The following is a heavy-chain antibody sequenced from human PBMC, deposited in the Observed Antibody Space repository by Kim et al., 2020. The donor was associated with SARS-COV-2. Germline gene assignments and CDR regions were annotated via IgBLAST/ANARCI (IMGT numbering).Heavy chain of an antibody. D-gene: IGHD6-19*01. J-gene: IGHJ2*01. V-gene: IGHV1-2*02. CDR3: ARADSSGWYVNWYFDL. Sequence: KCQGRVTMTRDTSISTAYMELSRLRADDTAVYYCARADSSGWYVNWYFDLWGRGTLVTVSS.